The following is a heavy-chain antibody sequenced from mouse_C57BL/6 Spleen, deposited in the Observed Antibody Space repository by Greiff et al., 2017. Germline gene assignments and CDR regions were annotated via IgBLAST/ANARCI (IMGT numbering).Heavy chain of an antibody. CDR2: IYPRSGNT. CDR1: GYTFTSYG. V-gene: IGHV1-81*01. J-gene: IGHJ2*01. CDR3: ARATEGDY. Sequence: QVQLKQSGAELARPGASVKLSCKASGYTFTSYGISWVKQRTGQGLEWIGEIYPRSGNTYYNDKFKGKATLTADKSSSTAYMELRSLTSEDSAVYFGARATEGDYWGQGTTLTVSS. D-gene: IGHD1-1*01.